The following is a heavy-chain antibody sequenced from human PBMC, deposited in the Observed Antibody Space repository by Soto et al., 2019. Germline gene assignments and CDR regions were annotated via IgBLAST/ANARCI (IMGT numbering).Heavy chain of an antibody. CDR3: ARDLVATIGYYFDY. CDR1: GFTFSSYG. CDR2: IWYDGSNK. V-gene: IGHV3-33*01. D-gene: IGHD5-12*01. J-gene: IGHJ4*02. Sequence: GGSLRLSCAASGFTFSSYGMHWVRQAPGKGLEWVAVIWYDGSNKYYADSVKGRFTISRDNSKNTLYLQMNSLRAEDTAVYYCARDLVATIGYYFDYWGQGTLVTVSS.